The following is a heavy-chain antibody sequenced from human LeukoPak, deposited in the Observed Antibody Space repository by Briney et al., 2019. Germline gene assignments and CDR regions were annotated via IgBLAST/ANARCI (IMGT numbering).Heavy chain of an antibody. CDR3: ARVSPGLYSSSTEEVDY. D-gene: IGHD6-13*01. J-gene: IGHJ4*02. Sequence: PSETLSLTCAVSGGSFSGHYWTWIRQPPGKGLEWIGYIYYSGSTYYNPSLKSRVTISVDRSKNQFSLKLSSVTAADTAVYYCARVSPGLYSSSTEEVDYWGQGTLVTVSS. CDR2: IYYSGST. CDR1: GGSFSGHY. V-gene: IGHV4-59*11.